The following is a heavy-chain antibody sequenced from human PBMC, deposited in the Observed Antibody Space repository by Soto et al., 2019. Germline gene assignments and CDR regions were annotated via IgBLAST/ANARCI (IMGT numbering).Heavy chain of an antibody. CDR2: ISYGGST. D-gene: IGHD1-1*01. J-gene: IGHJ4*02. CDR1: GGSISSTSYY. Sequence: PSETLSLTCTLSGGSISSTSYYWGWVRQPPGKGLEWIGAISYGGSTYHNPSLRSRVTISVDTSKVQFSLDLTSLNAADTAVYYCARHRRETGTYAQPLDYWGQGTLVTVS. CDR3: ARHRRETGTYAQPLDY. V-gene: IGHV4-39*01.